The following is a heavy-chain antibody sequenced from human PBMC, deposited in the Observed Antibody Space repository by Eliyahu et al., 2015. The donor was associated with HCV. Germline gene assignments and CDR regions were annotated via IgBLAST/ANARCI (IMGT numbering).Heavy chain of an antibody. V-gene: IGHV3-23*01. CDR2: ISGSGGST. J-gene: IGHJ6*03. CDR3: AKVGASRGYDFWSGYYRGEENYYYYYMDV. Sequence: EVQLLESGGGLVQPGGSLRLSCAASGFTFSSYAMSWVRQAPGKGREWVSAISGSGGSTYYADSVKGRFTISRDNSKNTLYLQMNSLRAEDTAVYYCAKVGASRGYDFWSGYYRGEENYYYYYMDVWGKGTTVTVSS. CDR1: GFTFSSYA. D-gene: IGHD3-3*01.